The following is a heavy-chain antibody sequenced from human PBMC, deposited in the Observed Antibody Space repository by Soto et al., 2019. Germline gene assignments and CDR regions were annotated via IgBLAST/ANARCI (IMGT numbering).Heavy chain of an antibody. CDR2: IIPILGIA. V-gene: IGHV1-69*02. CDR1: GGTFSSYT. CDR3: ARAPRVYGDYVWFDP. J-gene: IGHJ5*02. Sequence: ASVKVSCKASGGTFSSYTISWVRQAPGQGLEWMGRIIPILGIANYAQKFQGRVTITADKSTSTAYMELSSLRSEDTAVYYCARAPRVYGDYVWFDPWGQGTLVTVSS. D-gene: IGHD4-17*01.